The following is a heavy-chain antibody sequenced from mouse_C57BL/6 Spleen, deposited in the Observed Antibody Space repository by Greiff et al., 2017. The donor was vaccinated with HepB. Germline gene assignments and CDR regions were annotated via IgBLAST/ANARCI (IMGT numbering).Heavy chain of an antibody. J-gene: IGHJ1*03. D-gene: IGHD1-1*01. CDR1: GYTFTSYW. Sequence: QVQLQQLGAELVKPGASVKMSCKASGYTFTSYWITWVKQRPGQGLEWIGDIYPGSGSTNYNEKFKSKATLTVDTSSCTAYMQLSSLTSEDSAVYYCARIYCGSSRYFDVWGTGTTVTVSS. CDR3: ARIYCGSSRYFDV. V-gene: IGHV1-55*01. CDR2: IYPGSGST.